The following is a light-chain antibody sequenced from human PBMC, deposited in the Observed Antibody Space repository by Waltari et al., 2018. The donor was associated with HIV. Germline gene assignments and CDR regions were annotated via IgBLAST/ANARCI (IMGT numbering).Light chain of an antibody. CDR2: SNN. V-gene: IGLV1-44*01. Sequence: QSVLTQPPPASGTPGQRVTIPCSGSRSNLGSNHVNCYQQLPGTAPKLLIYSNNQRPSGVPDRFSGSKSGTSASLAISGLQSEDEADYYCAAWDDSLNGPYVFGTGTKVTVL. CDR1: RSNLGSNH. J-gene: IGLJ1*01. CDR3: AAWDDSLNGPYV.